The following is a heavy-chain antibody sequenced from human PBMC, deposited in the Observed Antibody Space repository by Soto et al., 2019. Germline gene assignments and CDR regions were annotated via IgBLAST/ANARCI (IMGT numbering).Heavy chain of an antibody. D-gene: IGHD3-22*01. Sequence: PSETLSLTCTVSGGSVSSRYYYWSWIRQPPGKGLEWIGYIYYSGSTKYNPSLKSRVTISVDTSKNQFSLKLSSVTAADTAVYYCARDWYDSSAYRYYFDYWGQGTLVTVSS. J-gene: IGHJ4*02. CDR1: GGSVSSRYYY. V-gene: IGHV4-61*01. CDR3: ARDWYDSSAYRYYFDY. CDR2: IYYSGST.